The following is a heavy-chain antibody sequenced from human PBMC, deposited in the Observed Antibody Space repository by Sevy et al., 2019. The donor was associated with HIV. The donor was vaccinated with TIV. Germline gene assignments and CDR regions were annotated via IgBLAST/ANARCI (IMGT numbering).Heavy chain of an antibody. CDR3: ARLTGGVDSGFQY. CDR1: GGSIRNSNW. V-gene: IGHV4-4*02. CDR2: IYHSGTT. Sequence: SETLSLTCAVSGGSIRNSNWWSWVRQVPGKGLEWIGEIYHSGTTNYNPSLKSRVTISLDKSKNQFSLKLSSVTAADTAVYYCARLTGGVDSGFQYWGQGTLVTVSS. D-gene: IGHD3-16*01. J-gene: IGHJ1*01.